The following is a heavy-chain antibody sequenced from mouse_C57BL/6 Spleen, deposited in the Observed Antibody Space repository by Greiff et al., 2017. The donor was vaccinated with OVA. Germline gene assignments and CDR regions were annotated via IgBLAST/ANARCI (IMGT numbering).Heavy chain of an antibody. J-gene: IGHJ3*01. V-gene: IGHV1-76*01. CDR2: IYPGSGNT. CDR3: AREDISSAWFAY. D-gene: IGHD3-2*02. CDR1: GYTFTDYY. Sequence: QVHVKQSGAELVRPGASVKLSCKASGYTFTDYYINWVKQRPGQGLEWIARIYPGSGNTYYNEKFKGKATLTAAKSSSTAYMQLSSLTSEDSAVYYCAREDISSAWFAYWGQGTLVTVSA.